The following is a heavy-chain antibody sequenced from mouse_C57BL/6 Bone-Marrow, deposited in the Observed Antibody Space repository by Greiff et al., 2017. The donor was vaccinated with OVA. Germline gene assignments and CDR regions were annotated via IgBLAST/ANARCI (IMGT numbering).Heavy chain of an antibody. CDR1: GFTFSSYA. V-gene: IGHV5-9-1*02. CDR3: TRESVELRRDYYAMDY. Sequence: EVQRVESGEGLVKPGGSLKLSCAASGFTFSSYAMSWVRQTPEKRLEWVAYISSGGDYIYYADTVKGRFTISRDNARNTLYLQMSSLKSEDTAMYYCTRESVELRRDYYAMDYWGQGTSVTVSS. J-gene: IGHJ4*01. CDR2: ISSGGDYI. D-gene: IGHD1-1*01.